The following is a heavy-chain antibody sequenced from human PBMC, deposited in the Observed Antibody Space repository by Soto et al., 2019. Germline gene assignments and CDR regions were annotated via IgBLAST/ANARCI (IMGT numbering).Heavy chain of an antibody. V-gene: IGHV6-1*01. CDR3: AGTTSHQWYYMDV. CDR1: RDRGSSNSVA. CDR2: TYYRSRWYN. J-gene: IGHJ6*03. D-gene: IGHD1-7*01. Sequence: SQTLSLTCPMSRDRGSSNSVAWDWIRLSTSRGLEWLARTYYRSRWYNDYAVSVRSRITVNPDTSKNQFSLQLTSVTPEDMAVYYCAGTTSHQWYYMDVWGKGTTVTVSS.